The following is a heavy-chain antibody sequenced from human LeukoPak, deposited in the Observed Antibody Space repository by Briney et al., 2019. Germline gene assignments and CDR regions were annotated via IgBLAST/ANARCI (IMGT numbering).Heavy chain of an antibody. D-gene: IGHD3-22*01. CDR3: ASPSDSSGYYFTSDY. CDR2: ISSSGSTI. CDR1: GFTFSDYY. V-gene: IGHV3-11*01. J-gene: IGHJ4*02. Sequence: PGGSLRLSCAASGFTFSDYYMSWIRQAPGKGLEWVSYISSSGSTIYYADSVKGRFTISRDNAKNSLYLQMNSLRAEDTAVYYCASPSDSSGYYFTSDYWGQGTLVTVSS.